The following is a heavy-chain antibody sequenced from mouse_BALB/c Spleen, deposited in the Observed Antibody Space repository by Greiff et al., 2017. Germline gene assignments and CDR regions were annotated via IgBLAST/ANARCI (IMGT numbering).Heavy chain of an antibody. D-gene: IGHD1-1*01. J-gene: IGHJ1*01. Sequence: VQLQQSGPGLVAPSQSLSITCTVSGFSLTGYGVNWVRQPPGKGLEWLGMIWGDGSTDYNSALKSRLSISKDNSKSQVVLKMNSLQTDDTARYYCARGGNYYGSSYDWYFDVWGAGTTVTVSS. CDR1: GFSLTGYG. CDR3: ARGGNYYGSSYDWYFDV. V-gene: IGHV2-6-7*01. CDR2: IWGDGST.